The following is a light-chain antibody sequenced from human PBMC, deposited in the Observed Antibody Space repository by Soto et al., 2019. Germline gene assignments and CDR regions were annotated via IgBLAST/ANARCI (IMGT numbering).Light chain of an antibody. Sequence: QSALTQPASVSGSPGQSITISCTGTSSDVGSYNLVSWYQQHPRKAPKLMIYEGSKRPSGVSNRFSGSKSGNTASLTISGLQAEDEADYYCCSYAGSRVFGGGTKVTVL. CDR1: SSDVGSYNL. CDR2: EGS. J-gene: IGLJ3*02. V-gene: IGLV2-23*01. CDR3: CSYAGSRV.